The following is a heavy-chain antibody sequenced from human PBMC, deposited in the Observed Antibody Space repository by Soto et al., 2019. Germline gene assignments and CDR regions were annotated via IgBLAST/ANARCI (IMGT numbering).Heavy chain of an antibody. CDR1: GLTFSSYA. D-gene: IGHD2-2*01. J-gene: IGHJ6*02. V-gene: IGHV3-30-3*01. CDR2: ISYDGSNK. CDR3: ARVVVPAAMNYYYYYGMDV. Sequence: QVQLVESGGGVVQPGRSLRLSCAASGLTFSSYAMHWVRQAPGKGLEWVAVISYDGSNKYYADSVKGRFTISRDNSKNTLYLQMNSLRAEDTAVYYCARVVVPAAMNYYYYYGMDVWGQGTTVTVSS.